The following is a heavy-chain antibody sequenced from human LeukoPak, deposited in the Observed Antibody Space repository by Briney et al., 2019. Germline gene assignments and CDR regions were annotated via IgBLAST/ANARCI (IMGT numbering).Heavy chain of an antibody. CDR1: GGSISSCY. Sequence: PSETLPLTCSVSGGSISSCYWSWIRQPPGKGLEWIGYIYYTGSTNYNPSLKSQVTMFVDMSKNQFSLRLSSVTAADTAVYYCARHRAYSSSSPFDYWGQGTLVTVSS. J-gene: IGHJ4*02. CDR3: ARHRAYSSSSPFDY. D-gene: IGHD6-6*01. CDR2: IYYTGST. V-gene: IGHV4-59*08.